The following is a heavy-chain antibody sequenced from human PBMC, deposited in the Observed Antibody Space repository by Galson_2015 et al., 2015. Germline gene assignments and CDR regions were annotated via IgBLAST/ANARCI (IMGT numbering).Heavy chain of an antibody. Sequence: SLRLSCAASGFTFSSYGMHWVRQAPGKGLEWVTFIWYDGSKQYYADSVKGRFTISRDNSKKTLYLQMNCLRVEDTAMYYCARDRGYYGSGNYYPGGYWGQRTLVTVSS. V-gene: IGHV3-30*12. D-gene: IGHD3-10*01. CDR2: IWYDGSKQ. J-gene: IGHJ4*02. CDR3: ARDRGYYGSGNYYPGGY. CDR1: GFTFSSYG.